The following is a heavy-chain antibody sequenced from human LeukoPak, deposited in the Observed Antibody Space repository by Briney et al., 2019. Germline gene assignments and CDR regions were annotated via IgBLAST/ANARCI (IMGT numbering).Heavy chain of an antibody. CDR3: AAQYSSWSNFFDY. V-gene: IGHV3-21*01. D-gene: IGHD6-6*01. J-gene: IGHJ4*02. CDR2: ISSSSSYI. Sequence: GGSLGLSCAASGFTFSSYSMNWVRQAPGKGLEWVSSISSSSSYIYYADSVKGRFTISRDNAKNSLYLQMNSLRAEDTAVYYCAAQYSSWSNFFDYWGQGTLVTVSS. CDR1: GFTFSSYS.